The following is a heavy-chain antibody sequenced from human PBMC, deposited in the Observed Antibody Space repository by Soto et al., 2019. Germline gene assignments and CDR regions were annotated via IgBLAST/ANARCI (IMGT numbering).Heavy chain of an antibody. Sequence: QVQLVQSGAEVKKPGSSVKVSCKTSGGTFRTSAISWVRQAPGHGLEWMGGIMPVFPTPDYAQKFQGRVTINADESTITAYMELSSLGSEDTAVYYCARDKDRQQLGGNYYYIMDVWGQGTTVTVSS. CDR3: ARDKDRQQLGGNYYYIMDV. CDR1: GGTFRTSA. V-gene: IGHV1-69*12. CDR2: IMPVFPTP. J-gene: IGHJ6*02. D-gene: IGHD3-3*02.